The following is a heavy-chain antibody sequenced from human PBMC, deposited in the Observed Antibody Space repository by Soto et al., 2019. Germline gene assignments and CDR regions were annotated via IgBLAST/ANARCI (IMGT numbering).Heavy chain of an antibody. CDR2: ISHSGST. Sequence: PSETLSLTCAVYGGSFSGYYGSWIRQPPGKGPEWIGEISHSGSTNYIPSLKSRVTISVDTPKNQFSLKLSSVTAADTAVYYCARHNAASGTYYFDFWGQGALVTV. D-gene: IGHD6-13*01. J-gene: IGHJ4*02. CDR3: ARHNAASGTYYFDF. CDR1: GGSFSGYY. V-gene: IGHV4-34*01.